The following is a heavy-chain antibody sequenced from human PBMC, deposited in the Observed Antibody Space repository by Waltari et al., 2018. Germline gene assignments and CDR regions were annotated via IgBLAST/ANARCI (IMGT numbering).Heavy chain of an antibody. J-gene: IGHJ3*02. CDR1: GFTFSSYA. CDR3: AKDIPPWGYSYGQGAFDI. V-gene: IGHV3-23*01. Sequence: EVQLLESGGGLVQPGGFLRLSCAASGFTFSSYAMSWVRQAPGKGLEWVSAISGRGGSTDYADSVKGRFTISRDNSENTLYLQMNSLRAEDTAVYYCAKDIPPWGYSYGQGAFDIWGQGTMVTVSS. D-gene: IGHD5-18*01. CDR2: ISGRGGST.